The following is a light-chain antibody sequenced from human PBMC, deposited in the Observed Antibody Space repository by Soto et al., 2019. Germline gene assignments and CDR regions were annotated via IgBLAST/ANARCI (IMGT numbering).Light chain of an antibody. J-gene: IGKJ4*01. CDR2: AAS. CDR1: QGISSY. Sequence: IQLTQSPSSLSASVGDRVTITCRASQGISSYLAWYQQKPGKAPKLLIYAASSLQSGVPSRFSGSGSGTDFTLTISSLEPEDFAVYYCQQCLNWPAFGGGTKVDIK. CDR3: QQCLNWPA. V-gene: IGKV1-9*01.